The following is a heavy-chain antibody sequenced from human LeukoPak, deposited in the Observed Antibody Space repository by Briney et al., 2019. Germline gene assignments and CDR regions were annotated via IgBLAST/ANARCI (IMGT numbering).Heavy chain of an antibody. J-gene: IGHJ4*02. CDR1: GFTFSNYV. CDR2: IQKDGGSK. Sequence: GGSLRLSCAASGFTFSNYVMNWVRQAPGKGLEWVTFIQKDGGSKFYADSVKGRFTISRDNSKKTVYLQMNSLRAEDTAVYYCARDLLIAARTFDYWGQGTLVTVSS. D-gene: IGHD6-6*01. V-gene: IGHV3-30*02. CDR3: ARDLLIAARTFDY.